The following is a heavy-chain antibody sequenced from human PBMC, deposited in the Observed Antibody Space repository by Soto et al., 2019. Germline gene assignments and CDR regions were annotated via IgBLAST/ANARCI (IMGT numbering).Heavy chain of an antibody. CDR2: IYHSGST. Sequence: SETLSLTCAVSGDSISSSKWWSWVRQPPGKGLEWIGEIYHSGSTNYNPSLKSRVIISVDKSKNQFSLQLNSVTPDDTAVYYCARSQSADLDYWGRGTLVTVSS. V-gene: IGHV4-4*02. CDR3: ARSQSADLDY. CDR1: GDSISSSKW. J-gene: IGHJ4*02.